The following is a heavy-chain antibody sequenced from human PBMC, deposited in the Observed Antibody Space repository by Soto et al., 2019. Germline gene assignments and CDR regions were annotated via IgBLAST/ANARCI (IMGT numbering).Heavy chain of an antibody. CDR1: GYSISSSNW. CDR2: IYYSGTT. CDR3: ARREIQGPIDY. Sequence: PPETLSLTCAASGYSISSSNWWGWIRQPPGKGLEWIGYIYYSGTTYYNPSLKSRVTMSVDTSKNQFSLKLTSVTAVDTAVYYCARREIQGPIDYWGQGTLVTVSS. V-gene: IGHV4-28*01. J-gene: IGHJ4*02. D-gene: IGHD1-26*01.